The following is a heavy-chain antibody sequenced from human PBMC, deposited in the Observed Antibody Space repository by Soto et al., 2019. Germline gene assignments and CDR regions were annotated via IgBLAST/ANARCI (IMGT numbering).Heavy chain of an antibody. Sequence: GASVKVSCKASGYTFTSYGISWVRQAPGQGLEWMGWISAYNGNTNYAQKLQGRVTMTTDTSTSTAYMELRSLRSDDTAVYYCARDPHQYGSGKPNWFDPWGQGTLVTVSS. CDR1: GYTFTSYG. CDR3: ARDPHQYGSGKPNWFDP. V-gene: IGHV1-18*01. D-gene: IGHD3-10*01. J-gene: IGHJ5*02. CDR2: ISAYNGNT.